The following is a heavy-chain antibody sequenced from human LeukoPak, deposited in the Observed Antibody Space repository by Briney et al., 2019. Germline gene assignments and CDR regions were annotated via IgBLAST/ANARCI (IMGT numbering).Heavy chain of an antibody. J-gene: IGHJ4*02. V-gene: IGHV1-69*13. CDR1: GGTFSSYA. CDR3: ARTAAVVVAETYYFDC. CDR2: IIPIFGTA. D-gene: IGHD2-15*01. Sequence: ASVKLSCKSSGGTFSSYANSWGRQAPAPGHERKGVIIPIFGTANYAQKFQGRVTITADESTSTAYMELSSLRSEDTAVYYCARTAAVVVAETYYFDCWGQGTLVSVSS.